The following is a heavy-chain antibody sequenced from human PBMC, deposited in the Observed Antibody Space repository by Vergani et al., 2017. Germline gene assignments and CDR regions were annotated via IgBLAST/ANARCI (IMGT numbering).Heavy chain of an antibody. Sequence: EVQLVESGGGLVQPGGSLRLSCGASGFTFSSYAMTWVRLAPGKGLQWVSAISGSGGNTFYTDSVKGRFTISRDNSKDTLYLQMNSLRAEDTAVYYCAKEPPNYGDLRHSWGQGTLVTVSS. J-gene: IGHJ5*02. CDR3: AKEPPNYGDLRHS. V-gene: IGHV3-23*04. D-gene: IGHD4-17*01. CDR1: GFTFSSYA. CDR2: ISGSGGNT.